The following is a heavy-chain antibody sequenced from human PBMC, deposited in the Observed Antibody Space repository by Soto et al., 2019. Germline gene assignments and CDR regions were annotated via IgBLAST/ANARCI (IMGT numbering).Heavy chain of an antibody. V-gene: IGHV4-30-2*01. CDR1: GGSISSGGYS. CDR2: IYHSGST. D-gene: IGHD2-2*01. J-gene: IGHJ3*02. Sequence: SETLSLTCAVSGGSISSGGYSWSWIRQPPGKGLEWIGYIYHSGSTYYNPSLKSRVTISVDRSKNQFSLKLSSVTAADTAVYYCAKGGPDCASTTCYLLVAFDIWGQGTMVTVSS. CDR3: AKGGPDCASTTCYLLVAFDI.